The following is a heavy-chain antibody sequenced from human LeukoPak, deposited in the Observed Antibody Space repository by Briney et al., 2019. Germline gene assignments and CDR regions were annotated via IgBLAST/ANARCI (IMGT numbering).Heavy chain of an antibody. CDR1: GGSFSGYY. CDR2: INHSGST. CDR3: ARVTYSYMDV. V-gene: IGHV4-34*01. D-gene: IGHD2-15*01. Sequence: SETLSLTCAVYGGSFSGYYWSWIRQPPGKGLEWIGEINHSGSTNYNPSLKSRVTISVDTSKNQFSLKLSSVTAADTAVYYCARVTYSYMDVWGKGTTVTVSS. J-gene: IGHJ6*03.